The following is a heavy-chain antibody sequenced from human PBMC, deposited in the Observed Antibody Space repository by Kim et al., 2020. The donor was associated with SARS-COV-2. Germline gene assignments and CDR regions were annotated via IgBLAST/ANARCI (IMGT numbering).Heavy chain of an antibody. V-gene: IGHV3-23*01. D-gene: IGHD2-2*01. CDR3: AKSIVVVPAASDI. Sequence: ADSVKGRFTISRDNSKNTLYLQMNSLRAEDTAVYYCAKSIVVVPAASDIWGQGTMVTVSS. J-gene: IGHJ3*02.